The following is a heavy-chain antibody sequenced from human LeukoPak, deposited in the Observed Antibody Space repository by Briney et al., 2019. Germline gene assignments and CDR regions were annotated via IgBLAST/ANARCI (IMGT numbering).Heavy chain of an antibody. Sequence: GRSLRLSCAASGSTFNTYAMHWVRQAPGEGLEWMAVIWYDGSKKEYADSVKGRFTVSRDNSKNTLDMQMNSLRAEDTAVYYCARGYCTGNNCRPYYYSGMDVWGQGTTVTVSS. J-gene: IGHJ6*02. CDR3: ARGYCTGNNCRPYYYSGMDV. D-gene: IGHD2-8*02. V-gene: IGHV3-33*01. CDR1: GSTFNTYA. CDR2: IWYDGSKK.